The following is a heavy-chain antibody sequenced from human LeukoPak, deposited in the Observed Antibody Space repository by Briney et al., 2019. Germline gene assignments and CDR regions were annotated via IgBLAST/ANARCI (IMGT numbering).Heavy chain of an antibody. CDR1: GYTFTSYD. J-gene: IGHJ4*02. CDR2: MNPNSGNT. CDR3: ARGIRMVRGVSPVYYFDY. V-gene: IGHV1-8*01. Sequence: ASVKVSCKASGYTFTSYDINWVRQATGQGLEWMGWMNPNSGNTGYAQKFQGRVTMTRNTSISTAYMELSSLRSEDTAVYYCARGIRMVRGVSPVYYFDYWGQGTLVTVSS. D-gene: IGHD3-10*01.